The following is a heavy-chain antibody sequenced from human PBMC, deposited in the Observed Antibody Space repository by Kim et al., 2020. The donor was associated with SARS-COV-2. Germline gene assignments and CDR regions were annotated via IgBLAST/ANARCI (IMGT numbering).Heavy chain of an antibody. V-gene: IGHV3-23*01. CDR1: GFTFSSYA. CDR3: AKGVDYSFEYYYYGMDV. CDR2: ISGSGGST. Sequence: GGSLRLSCAASGFTFSSYAMSWVRQAPGKGLEWVSAISGSGGSTYYADSVKGRFTISRDNSKNTLYLQMNSLRAEDTAVYYCAKGVDYSFEYYYYGMDVWGQGTTVTVSS. J-gene: IGHJ6*02. D-gene: IGHD4-4*01.